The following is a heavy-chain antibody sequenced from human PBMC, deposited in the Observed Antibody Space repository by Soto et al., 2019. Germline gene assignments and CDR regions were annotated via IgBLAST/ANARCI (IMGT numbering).Heavy chain of an antibody. CDR3: AREKDSCTSTRCRPHIDY. J-gene: IGHJ4*02. CDR1: GGTVSSLDW. D-gene: IGHD2-2*01. Sequence: SETLSLTFAGSGGTVSSLDWSSWVRQAPGTGLEWFGEIYHTGSSRYNPSLKSRVTISVDRSTNQFSLELRSVTAADTAVYYCAREKDSCTSTRCRPHIDYWGQGKLVT. V-gene: IGHV4-4*02. CDR2: IYHTGSS.